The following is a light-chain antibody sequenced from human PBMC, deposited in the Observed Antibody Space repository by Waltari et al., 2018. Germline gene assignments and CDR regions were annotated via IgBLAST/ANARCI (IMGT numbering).Light chain of an antibody. J-gene: IGLJ3*02. CDR1: PSAVGFYNY. CDR3: NSYTGSSSWV. Sequence: QSALTQPASVSGSPGQSITLSCTGTPSAVGFYNYVSWYQQHPGKAPKRLIYDVSVRPSGVSNRFSGSKSGNTASLTISGLQAEDEADYYCNSYTGSSSWVFGGGTRLTVL. V-gene: IGLV2-14*01. CDR2: DVS.